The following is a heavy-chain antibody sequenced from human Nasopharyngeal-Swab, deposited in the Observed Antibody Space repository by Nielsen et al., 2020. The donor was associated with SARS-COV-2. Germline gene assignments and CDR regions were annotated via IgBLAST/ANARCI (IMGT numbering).Heavy chain of an antibody. CDR3: ARGGDGYNSYDAFDI. V-gene: IGHV7-4-1*02. CDR2: INTNTGNP. CDR1: GYTFTSYA. D-gene: IGHD5-24*01. Sequence: ASAKVSCKASGYTFTSYAMNWVRQAPGQGLEWMGWINTNTGNPTYAQGFTGRFVFSLDTSVSTAYLQISSLKAEDTAVYYCARGGDGYNSYDAFDIWGQGTMVTVSS. J-gene: IGHJ3*02.